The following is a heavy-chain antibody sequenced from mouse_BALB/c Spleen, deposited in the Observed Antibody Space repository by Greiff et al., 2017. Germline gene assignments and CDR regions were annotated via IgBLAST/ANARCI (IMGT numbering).Heavy chain of an antibody. J-gene: IGHJ3*01. V-gene: IGHV2-6-7*01. CDR3: ARERDYGNSWFAY. CDR2: IWGDGST. Sequence: VKLMESGPGLVAPSQSLSITCTVSGFSLTGYGVNWVRQPPGKGLEWLGMIWGDGSTDYNSALKSRLSISKDNSKSQVFLKMNSLQTDDTARYYCARERDYGNSWFAYWGQGTLVTVSA. D-gene: IGHD2-1*01. CDR1: GFSLTGYG.